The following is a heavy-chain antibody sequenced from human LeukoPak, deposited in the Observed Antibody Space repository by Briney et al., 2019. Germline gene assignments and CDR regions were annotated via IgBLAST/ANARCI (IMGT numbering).Heavy chain of an antibody. CDR2: INHSGST. V-gene: IGHV4-34*01. CDR1: GGSFSGYY. Sequence: PSETLSLTCAVYGGSFSGYYWSWIRQPPGKGLEGSGEINHSGSTNYNPSLKSRVTISVNTSKNQFSRKLSSVTAADTAVYYCVLGIAALLQHWGQGNLVPLSS. CDR3: VLGIAALLQH. J-gene: IGHJ1*01. D-gene: IGHD6-13*01.